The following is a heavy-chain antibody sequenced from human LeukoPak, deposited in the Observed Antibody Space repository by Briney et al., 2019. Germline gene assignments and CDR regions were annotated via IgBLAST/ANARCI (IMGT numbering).Heavy chain of an antibody. CDR1: RFTLSTYW. J-gene: IGHJ4*02. D-gene: IGHD6-19*01. V-gene: IGHV4-4*02. Sequence: GSLRLSCAASRFTLSTYWMSWVRQSPGRGLEWIGEIYNSGTINYNPSLKSRVTISVDKSKNQFSLMLNSVTAADTAVYYCARGGAVTSTGDSWGQGTLVTVSS. CDR2: IYNSGTI. CDR3: ARGGAVTSTGDS.